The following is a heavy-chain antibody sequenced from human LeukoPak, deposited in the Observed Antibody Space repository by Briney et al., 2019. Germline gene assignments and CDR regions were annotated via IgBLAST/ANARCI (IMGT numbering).Heavy chain of an antibody. J-gene: IGHJ4*02. CDR2: IWSDASNQ. CDR1: GFASSSYG. D-gene: IGHD2-2*01. Sequence: GGSLRLSCVASGFASSSYGMHWVRQAPGKGLEWVSVIWSDASNQNYADSVKGRFTISRDNSKNTLFLQMNSLTADDTAVYYCARDRASNSYFDYWGQGTLVTVSS. V-gene: IGHV3-33*08. CDR3: ARDRASNSYFDY.